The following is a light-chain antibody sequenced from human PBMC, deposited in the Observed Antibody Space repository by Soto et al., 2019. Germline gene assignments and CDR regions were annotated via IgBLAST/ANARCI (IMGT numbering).Light chain of an antibody. CDR1: QSVSRY. V-gene: IGKV3-11*01. CDR3: QHRSSWPIT. Sequence: IVLTQSPATMSLSPGERATLSCRASQSVSRYLVWYQQKSRQAPRLLIYDASTRATGIPARFSGSGSGTDFTLTITSLEPEDFAVYYCQHRSSWPITFGGGTKVEIK. CDR2: DAS. J-gene: IGKJ4*01.